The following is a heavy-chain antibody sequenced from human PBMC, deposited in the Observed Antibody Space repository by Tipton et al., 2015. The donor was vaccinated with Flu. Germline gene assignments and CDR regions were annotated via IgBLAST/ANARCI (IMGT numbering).Heavy chain of an antibody. D-gene: IGHD6-6*01. CDR1: GGSISSSSYY. CDR3: AREGRREQLALDY. V-gene: IGHV4-39*07. CDR2: IYYSGST. Sequence: TLSLTCTVSGGSISSSSYYWGWIRQPPGKGLEWIGSIYYSGSTYYNPSLKSRVTISVDTSKNQFSLKLSSVTAADTAVYYCAREGRREQLALDYWGQGTLVTVPS. J-gene: IGHJ4*02.